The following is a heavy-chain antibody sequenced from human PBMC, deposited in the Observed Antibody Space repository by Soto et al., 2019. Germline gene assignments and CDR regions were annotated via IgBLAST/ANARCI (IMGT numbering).Heavy chain of an antibody. Sequence: QVQLQESGPGLVKPSETLSLTCTVSGGSISSYYWCWTRQPAGKGLEWIGRFYPSGKTNYNPSLQSPLTMSADTSRNQFSLNLTSVTAADTAVYYCARCGLDYGMDVCGQGTTVTVSS. J-gene: IGHJ6*02. CDR3: ARCGLDYGMDV. CDR2: FYPSGKT. D-gene: IGHD3-16*01. CDR1: GGSISSYY. V-gene: IGHV4-4*07.